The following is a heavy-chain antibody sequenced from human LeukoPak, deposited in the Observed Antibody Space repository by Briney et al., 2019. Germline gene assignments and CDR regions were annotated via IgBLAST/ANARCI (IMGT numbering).Heavy chain of an antibody. D-gene: IGHD6-25*01. CDR2: IYYSGNT. J-gene: IGHJ5*02. V-gene: IGHV4-61*08. Sequence: SQTLSLTCTVSGGSISSGGYYWSWIRQPPGKGLEWIGIYYSGNTNYNPSLKSRVTVLVDTSKNQFSLKLTSVTAADTAIYYCARDGSARSLATWGQGTLVIVSS. CDR3: ARDGSARSLAT. CDR1: GGSISSGGYY.